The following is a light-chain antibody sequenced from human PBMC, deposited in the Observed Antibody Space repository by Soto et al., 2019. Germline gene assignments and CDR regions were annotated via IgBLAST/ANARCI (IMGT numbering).Light chain of an antibody. CDR3: QQRNSWPWT. J-gene: IGKJ1*01. CDR1: QSISNW. CDR2: DAS. V-gene: IGKV1-5*01. Sequence: DIQMTQSPSTLSASVGARVSITCRASQSISNWLAWYQQKPGKAPKLLIYDASSLESGVPSRFSGSRSGTEFTLTISSLEPEDFAVYYCQQRNSWPWTFGQGTKVDI.